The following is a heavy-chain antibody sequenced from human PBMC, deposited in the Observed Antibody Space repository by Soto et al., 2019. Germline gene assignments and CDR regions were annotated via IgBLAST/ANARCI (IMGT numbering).Heavy chain of an antibody. CDR1: GFNFSYNA. CDR2: ISSGSSDT. Sequence: SGGSLRLSCVASGFNFSYNAMSWVRQAPGKGLQWVSSISSGSSDTWYADSVKGRFIISRDNAQNSLFLQMNTLRPEDTAMYYCARVAYWGPGTQVTVS. CDR3: ARVAY. J-gene: IGHJ4*02. V-gene: IGHV3-21*01.